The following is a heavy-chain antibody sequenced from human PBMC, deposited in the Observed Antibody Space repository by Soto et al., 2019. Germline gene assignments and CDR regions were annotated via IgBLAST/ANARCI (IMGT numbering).Heavy chain of an antibody. J-gene: IGHJ4*02. CDR2: IYYSGST. Sequence: SETLSLTCTVSGGSINSGDYYWSWIRQPPGKGLEWIGYIYYSGSTYYNPSLKSRVTISVDTSKNQFSLKLSSVTAADTAVYYCARLYCSGGFCHEFDYWGQGTLVTSPQ. CDR1: GGSINSGDYY. V-gene: IGHV4-30-4*01. CDR3: ARLYCSGGFCHEFDY. D-gene: IGHD2-15*01.